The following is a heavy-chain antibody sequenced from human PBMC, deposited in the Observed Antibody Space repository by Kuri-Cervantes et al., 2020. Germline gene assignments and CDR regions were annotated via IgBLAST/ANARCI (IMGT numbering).Heavy chain of an antibody. J-gene: IGHJ4*02. CDR2: IKQDGSEQ. CDR1: GFTVSNYW. Sequence: GESLKISCAASGFTVSNYWMSWVRQAPGKGLEWVANIKQDGSEQYYVGSVKGRFTLSRDNAENPLYLPMNRLNAEDTAVYYCAGGYYAAIIGYWGQGTLVTVSS. D-gene: IGHD3-22*01. CDR3: AGGYYAAIIGY. V-gene: IGHV3-7*03.